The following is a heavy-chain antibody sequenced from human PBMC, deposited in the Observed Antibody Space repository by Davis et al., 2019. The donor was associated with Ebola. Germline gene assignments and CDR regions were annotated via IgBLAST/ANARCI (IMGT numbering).Heavy chain of an antibody. J-gene: IGHJ3*01. Sequence: GESLKISCAASGFDFIRYWMSWVRQAPGKGLEWVASIKQDGSNKYYVDSVKGRFTISRDNAKNSLYLQMNSLRAEDTAVYYCAREGSRWLQTLWGQGTMVTVSS. V-gene: IGHV3-7*01. CDR2: IKQDGSNK. CDR1: GFDFIRYW. D-gene: IGHD5-24*01. CDR3: AREGSRWLQTL.